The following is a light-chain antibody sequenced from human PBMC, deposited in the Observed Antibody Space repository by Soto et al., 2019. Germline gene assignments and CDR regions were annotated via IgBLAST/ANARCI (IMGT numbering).Light chain of an antibody. V-gene: IGLV2-14*01. Sequence: LTQPASLSGSPGQSITISCTGTSSDIGAYDYVSWFQQHPGKAPKLMISEVNNRPSGVSNRFSGSKSGNTASLTISGLQAEDEADYFCGSFSHTSTLYVFGTRTKVTVL. CDR2: EVN. CDR3: GSFSHTSTLYV. J-gene: IGLJ1*01. CDR1: SSDIGAYDY.